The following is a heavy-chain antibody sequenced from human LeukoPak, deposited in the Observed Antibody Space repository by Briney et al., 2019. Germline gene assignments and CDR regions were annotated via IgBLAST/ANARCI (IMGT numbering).Heavy chain of an antibody. CDR2: IYYSGTT. D-gene: IGHD6-13*01. Sequence: PSETLSLTCTVSGGSISSYFWSWIRQPPGKGLEWIGYIYYSGTTNYNPSLKSRVTISVDTSKNQFSLKLSSVTAADTAVYYCARGVYIAAAQYGYWGQGTLVTVSS. CDR1: GGSISSYF. CDR3: ARGVYIAAAQYGY. V-gene: IGHV4-59*01. J-gene: IGHJ4*02.